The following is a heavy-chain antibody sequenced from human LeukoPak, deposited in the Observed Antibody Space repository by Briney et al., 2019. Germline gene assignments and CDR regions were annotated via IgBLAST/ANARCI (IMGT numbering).Heavy chain of an antibody. V-gene: IGHV3-30*02. Sequence: TGGSLRLSCAASGFTFSSYGMHWVRQAPGKGLEWVAFIRYDGSNKYYADSVKGRFTISRDNSKNTLYLKMNSVRAEDTALYYCAKKEIWGQGTMVTVSS. CDR3: AKKEI. J-gene: IGHJ3*02. CDR2: IRYDGSNK. CDR1: GFTFSSYG.